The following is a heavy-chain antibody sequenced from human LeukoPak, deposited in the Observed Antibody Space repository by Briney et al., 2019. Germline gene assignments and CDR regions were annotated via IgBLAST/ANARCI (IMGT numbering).Heavy chain of an antibody. Sequence: GGSLRLSCTTSGLTFSTSGFNWVRQAPGKGLEWVASIGPTGFDRYHADSIKGRFTISRGNANNFLYLQMDSLRAEDTAVYYCATETNGRHYDYWGQGTLLTVSS. V-gene: IGHV3-21*06. CDR3: ATETNGRHYDY. J-gene: IGHJ4*02. CDR1: GLTFSTSG. D-gene: IGHD1-14*01. CDR2: IGPTGFDR.